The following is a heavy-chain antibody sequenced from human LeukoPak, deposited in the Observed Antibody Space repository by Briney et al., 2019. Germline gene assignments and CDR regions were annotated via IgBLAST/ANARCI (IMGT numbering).Heavy chain of an antibody. CDR1: GFTFSSYA. J-gene: IGHJ4*02. CDR3: AKHSSGYYSHFDY. V-gene: IGHV3-23*01. Sequence: GGSLRLSCAASGFTFSSYAMSWVGQAPGKGLEWVSAISGSGGSTYYADSVKGRFTISRDNSKNTLYLKMNSLRAEDTAVYYCAKHSSGYYSHFDYWGQGTLVTVSS. CDR2: ISGSGGST. D-gene: IGHD3-22*01.